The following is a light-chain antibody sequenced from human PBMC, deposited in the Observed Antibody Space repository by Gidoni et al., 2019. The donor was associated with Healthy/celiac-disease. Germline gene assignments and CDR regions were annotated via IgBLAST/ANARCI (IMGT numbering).Light chain of an antibody. J-gene: IGKJ4*01. CDR3: QQSYSTPPR. V-gene: IGKV1-39*01. Sequence: DIQMTQSPSSLSASVGDRVTITCRASQSISSYLNWYQQKPGKAPKLLIYAASSLQSGGPSRFSGSGSGTDFTLTISSLQPEDFATDYCQQSYSTPPRFGGGTKVEIK. CDR2: AAS. CDR1: QSISSY.